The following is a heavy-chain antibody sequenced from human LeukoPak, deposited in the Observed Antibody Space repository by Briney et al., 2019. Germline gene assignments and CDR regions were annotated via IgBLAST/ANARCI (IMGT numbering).Heavy chain of an antibody. D-gene: IGHD3-22*01. Sequence: GGSLRLSCAASGFTFRNYLMNWVRQAPGKGLEWVSFISSTGGTIYYADSVKGRFTVSRDNAKNSLYLQMNSLRAEDTAVYYCAGGDYYDSSGYQSCFEYWGQGTLVTVSS. CDR3: AGGDYYDSSGYQSCFEY. J-gene: IGHJ4*02. V-gene: IGHV3-48*04. CDR1: GFTFRNYL. CDR2: ISSTGGTI.